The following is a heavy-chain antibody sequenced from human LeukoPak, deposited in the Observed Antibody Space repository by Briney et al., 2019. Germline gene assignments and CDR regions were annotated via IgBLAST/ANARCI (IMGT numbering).Heavy chain of an antibody. Sequence: GGSLRLSCAASGFTFSSYAMSWVRQAPGKGLEWVSAISCSGGTTYYEDSVKGRFTISRDNSKNTLYLQMNSLQAEDTAVYYCAKQLGYCSDGNCYFDYWGQGTLVTVSS. J-gene: IGHJ4*02. CDR1: GFTFSSYA. D-gene: IGHD2-15*01. CDR2: ISCSGGTT. CDR3: AKQLGYCSDGNCYFDY. V-gene: IGHV3-23*01.